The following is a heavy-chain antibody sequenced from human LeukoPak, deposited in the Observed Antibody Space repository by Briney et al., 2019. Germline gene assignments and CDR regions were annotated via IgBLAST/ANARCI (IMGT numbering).Heavy chain of an antibody. D-gene: IGHD6-19*01. V-gene: IGHV5-51*01. Sequence: GESLKISCKGSGYIFTSYWIGWVRQMPGKGLEWMGIIYPGDSDTRYSPSFQGRVTISADKSISTAYLQWSSLNASDTAMYYCARPPQAGASDYWGQGTLVTVSS. CDR3: ARPPQAGASDY. CDR1: GYIFTSYW. J-gene: IGHJ4*02. CDR2: IYPGDSDT.